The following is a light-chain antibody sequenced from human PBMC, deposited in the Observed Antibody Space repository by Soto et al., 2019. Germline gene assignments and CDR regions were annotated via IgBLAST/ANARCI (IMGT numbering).Light chain of an antibody. CDR2: LSSDGSH. CDR3: QTWDTGARVV. V-gene: IGLV4-69*01. Sequence: QPVLTQSPSASASLGASVKLTCTLSSGHSSYAIAWHQQQPEKGPRYLMKLSSDGSHSKGDGIPDRFSGSSSGAERYLTISGLPSEDEADYYCQTWDTGARVVFGGGTKLTVL. J-gene: IGLJ2*01. CDR1: SGHSSYA.